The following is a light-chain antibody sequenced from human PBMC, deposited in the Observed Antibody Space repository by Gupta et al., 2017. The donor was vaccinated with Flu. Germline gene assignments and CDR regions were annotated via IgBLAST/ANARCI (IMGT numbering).Light chain of an antibody. V-gene: IGLV3-25*03. J-gene: IGLJ3*02. CDR2: KDT. CDR1: TLSTQY. CDR3: QSADSSGSYGV. Sequence: SYELTQPPSVSVSPGQTATITCAGDTLSTQYTYWYQQKPGQAPILVIFKDTERPSGIPERFSASNSGTTVTLTISGVQAEDEAAYYCQSADSSGSYGVFGGGTQLTV.